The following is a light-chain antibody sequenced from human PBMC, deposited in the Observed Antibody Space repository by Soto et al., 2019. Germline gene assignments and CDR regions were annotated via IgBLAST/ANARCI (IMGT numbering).Light chain of an antibody. Sequence: MVMTQSPATLSVSPGERATLSCRASQSVSINLAWYQQKPGQGPRLLIYGASTRATGVPARFSGSGSGPEFTLTISSLQSEDFAVYYGQQYNSWPPGGTFGHGTNVEIK. CDR3: QQYNSWPPGGT. V-gene: IGKV3-15*01. J-gene: IGKJ1*01. CDR2: GAS. CDR1: QSVSIN.